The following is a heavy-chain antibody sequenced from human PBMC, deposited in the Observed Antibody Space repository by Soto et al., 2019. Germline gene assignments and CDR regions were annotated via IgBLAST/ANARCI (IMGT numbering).Heavy chain of an antibody. CDR1: ELIFSDYY. CDR3: ATGQDCSGSSCFDFDY. CDR2: ISYSGSYT. D-gene: IGHD2-15*01. J-gene: IGHJ4*02. Sequence: QVQLVESGGGLVKPGGSLRLSCAASELIFSDYYMNWIRQAPGKGLEWVAVISYSGSYTNYADSVKGRFSVSRDNTKSSLYLQMNSLRVEDTALYYCATGQDCSGSSCFDFDYWGQGTRVTVSS. V-gene: IGHV3-11*06.